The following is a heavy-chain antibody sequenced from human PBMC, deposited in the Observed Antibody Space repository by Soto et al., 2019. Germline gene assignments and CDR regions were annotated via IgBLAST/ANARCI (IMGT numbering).Heavy chain of an antibody. Sequence: ASVKVSCKASGYTFTHFYITWVRQAPGQGLEWMGAISPHNFNTNYAQKFRGRVTLTTEKSTNTAYMDLRSLTSNDTAVYYCARDEGGYDILTGYYKAHHFDYWGQGVPVTVSS. CDR1: GYTFTHFY. V-gene: IGHV1-18*01. CDR2: ISPHNFNT. J-gene: IGHJ4*02. CDR3: ARDEGGYDILTGYYKAHHFDY. D-gene: IGHD3-9*01.